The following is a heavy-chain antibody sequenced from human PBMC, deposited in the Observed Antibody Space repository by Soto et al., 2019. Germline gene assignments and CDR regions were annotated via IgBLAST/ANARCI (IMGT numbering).Heavy chain of an antibody. V-gene: IGHV4-30-2*01. CDR2: IYHSGSA. J-gene: IGHJ4*02. CDR1: VDSISSGGYS. CDR3: ARGGKTVIDS. D-gene: IGHD4-17*01. Sequence: TLSLTGAVSVDSISSGGYSWSWIRQPPGKGLEWIGYIYHSGSAFYNPSLKSRVTISVDTSKNQFSLNVNSVTAADTAVYYCARGGKTVIDSWGQGTPVTVSS.